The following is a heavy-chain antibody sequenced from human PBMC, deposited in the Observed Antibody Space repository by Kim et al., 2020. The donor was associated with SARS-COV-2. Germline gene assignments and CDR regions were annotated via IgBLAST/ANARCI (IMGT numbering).Heavy chain of an antibody. Sequence: GGSLRLSCAASGSTFGDYAMHWVRQAPGKGLEWVSGISWNSGALGYADSVKGRFTISRDNANNSLYLQMNSLRPEDTAFYYCARDRLGYYYSTNCAPRNAFDIWGRGTMVTVSS. CDR3: ARDRLGYYYSTNCAPRNAFDI. D-gene: IGHD3-16*01. CDR1: GSTFGDYA. V-gene: IGHV3-9*01. J-gene: IGHJ3*02. CDR2: ISWNSGAL.